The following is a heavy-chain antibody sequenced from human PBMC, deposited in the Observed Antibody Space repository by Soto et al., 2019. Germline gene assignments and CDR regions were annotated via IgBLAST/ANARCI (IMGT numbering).Heavy chain of an antibody. CDR3: ARESLGGDYPLDY. CDR1: GFTFSNYE. V-gene: IGHV3-48*03. J-gene: IGHJ4*02. D-gene: IGHD4-17*01. Sequence: GGSLRLSCVASGFTFSNYEMNWVRQAPGKGLEWVSYISSSGSTIYYADSVKGRFTISRDNAKSSLFLQVSSLRADDTAIYYCARESLGGDYPLDYWGQGTLVTVSS. CDR2: ISSSGSTI.